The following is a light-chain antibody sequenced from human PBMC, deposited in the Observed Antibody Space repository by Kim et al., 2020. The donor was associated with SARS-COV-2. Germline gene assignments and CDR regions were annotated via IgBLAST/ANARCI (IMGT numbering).Light chain of an antibody. CDR1: NMGVKN. J-gene: IGLJ2*01. V-gene: IGLV3-9*01. CDR2: RDG. Sequence: SYELTQPLSVSVALGQTARITCGGNNMGVKNVRWYQQKPGQAPVLVIYRDGNRPSGIPERFSGSNSGNTATLTISRAQAVDEADYYCQVWDSSAVIFGGGTQLTVL. CDR3: QVWDSSAVI.